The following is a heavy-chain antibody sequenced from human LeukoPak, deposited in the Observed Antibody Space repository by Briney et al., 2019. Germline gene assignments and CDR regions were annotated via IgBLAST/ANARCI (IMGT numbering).Heavy chain of an antibody. V-gene: IGHV3-23*01. CDR3: AKATYSNGFNLYFDS. Sequence: GGSLRLSCGASGLTFDIYAMSWVRQAPGKGLEWVSTISGSGYNTYHADSVKGRFTISRDNSKNTLFLQMNSLRVEDTAMYYCAKATYSNGFNLYFDSWGQGTLVTVSS. D-gene: IGHD6-25*01. CDR2: ISGSGYNT. CDR1: GLTFDIYA. J-gene: IGHJ4*02.